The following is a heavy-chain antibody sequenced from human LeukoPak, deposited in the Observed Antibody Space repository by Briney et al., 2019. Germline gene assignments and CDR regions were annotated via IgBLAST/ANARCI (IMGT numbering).Heavy chain of an antibody. CDR1: GFTFSSYA. CDR3: AKSFQGSSNFDY. D-gene: IGHD6-13*01. CDR2: ISGSGGST. J-gene: IGHJ4*02. V-gene: IGHV3-23*01. Sequence: GGSLRLSCAASGFTFSSYAMGWVRQAPGKGLEWVSAISGSGGSTYYADSVKGRFTISRDNSKNTLYLQMNSLRAEDTAVYYCAKSFQGSSNFDYWGQGTLVTVSS.